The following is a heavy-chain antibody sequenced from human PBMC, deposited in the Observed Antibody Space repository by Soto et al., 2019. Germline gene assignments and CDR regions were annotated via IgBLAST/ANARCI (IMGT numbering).Heavy chain of an antibody. Sequence: ASVKVSFKASGYTFTSYGISWLRQAPGQGLEWMGWISAYNGNTNYAQKLQGRVTMTTDTSTSTAYMELRSLRSDDTAVYYCARDTGDYDFWSGYRPQAPFDYWGQGTLVTVSS. CDR3: ARDTGDYDFWSGYRPQAPFDY. CDR1: GYTFTSYG. CDR2: ISAYNGNT. D-gene: IGHD3-3*01. J-gene: IGHJ4*02. V-gene: IGHV1-18*01.